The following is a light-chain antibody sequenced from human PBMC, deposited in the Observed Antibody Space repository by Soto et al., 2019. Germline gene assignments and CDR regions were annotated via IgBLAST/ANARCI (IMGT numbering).Light chain of an antibody. CDR3: HQRNK. CDR2: DTS. CDR1: QFLSSY. V-gene: IGKV3-11*01. Sequence: ELVLAQAPSALSFSPVERATLSCRASQFLSSYLAWYQQKPGQTPRLLIYDTSNRAAGVPARFSGSRSGTDFTLTISSLEPEDFAVYFCHQRNKFGQGTRLEIK. J-gene: IGKJ5*01.